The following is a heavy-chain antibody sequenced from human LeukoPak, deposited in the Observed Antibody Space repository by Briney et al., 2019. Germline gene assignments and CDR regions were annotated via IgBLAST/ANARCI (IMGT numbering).Heavy chain of an antibody. J-gene: IGHJ3*02. CDR1: GGSISSYY. CDR3: ARGLRFHAFDI. CDR2: IYYSGST. D-gene: IGHD4-17*01. Sequence: SETLSLTCTVSGGSISSYYWSWIRQPPGKGLEWIGYIYYSGSTNYNPSLKSRVTISVATSKNQFSLKLSSVTAADTAVYYCARGLRFHAFDIWGQGTMVTVSS. V-gene: IGHV4-59*01.